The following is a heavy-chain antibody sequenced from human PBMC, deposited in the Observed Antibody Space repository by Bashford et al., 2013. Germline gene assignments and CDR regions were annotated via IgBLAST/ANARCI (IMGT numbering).Heavy chain of an antibody. CDR1: GYTFTSNY. CDR3: ARDLSSQSTSWWLDP. Sequence: ASVKVSCKASGYTFTSNYMHWVRQAPGQGLEWMGLINPSGDGTIYAQKFQGRVIMTRDTSTSTDYMELSSLRSEDTAVYYCARDLSSQSTSWWLDPWARNPGHRLL. D-gene: IGHD6-13*01. J-gene: IGHJ5*02. CDR2: INPSGDGT. V-gene: IGHV1-46*01.